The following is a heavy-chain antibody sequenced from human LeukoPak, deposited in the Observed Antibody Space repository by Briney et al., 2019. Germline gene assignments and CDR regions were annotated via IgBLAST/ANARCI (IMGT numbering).Heavy chain of an antibody. CDR2: ISSSGSTI. J-gene: IGHJ6*02. CDR1: AFTFSSYE. D-gene: IGHD2-2*01. Sequence: PGGSLRLSCAASAFTFSSYEMNWVRQAPGKGLEWVLYISSSGSTIYYADSVKGRFTISRDNAKNSLYLQMNSLRAEDTAVYYCARDCSSTSCNYYYGMDVWGQGTTVTVSS. CDR3: ARDCSSTSCNYYYGMDV. V-gene: IGHV3-48*03.